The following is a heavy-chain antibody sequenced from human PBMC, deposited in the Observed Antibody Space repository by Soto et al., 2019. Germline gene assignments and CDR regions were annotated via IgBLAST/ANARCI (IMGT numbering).Heavy chain of an antibody. CDR1: GDSISTSTYY. D-gene: IGHD3-22*01. J-gene: IGHJ4*02. CDR3: ARRGGCYYLFDS. CDR2: LFYSGGT. V-gene: IGHV4-39*07. Sequence: PSETLSLTCFVSGDSISTSTYYWGWIRQPPGKGLEWIGHLFYSGGTYYNPSLKSRVSISVDTSKNEFSLESPSITAPDPAIYFCARRGGCYYLFDSWGQGILVTVSS.